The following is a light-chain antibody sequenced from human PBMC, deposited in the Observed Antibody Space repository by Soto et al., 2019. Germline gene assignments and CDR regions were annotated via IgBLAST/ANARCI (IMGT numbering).Light chain of an antibody. CDR1: QSVSSGY. J-gene: IGKJ4*01. CDR3: QQYNSWPLT. V-gene: IGKV3-20*01. CDR2: DAS. Sequence: EIVLTQSPGTLSLSPGERATLSCRASQSVSSGYLAWYQQKPGQAPRLLIYDASNRATGIPARFSGSGSGTEFTLTISSLQSEDFAVYYCQQYNSWPLTFGGGTKVDIK.